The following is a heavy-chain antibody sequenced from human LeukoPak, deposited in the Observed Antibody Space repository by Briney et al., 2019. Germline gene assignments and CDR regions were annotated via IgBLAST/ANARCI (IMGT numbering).Heavy chain of an antibody. J-gene: IGHJ4*02. CDR1: GFTFSKYG. D-gene: IGHD6-19*01. CDR3: AGSSGWLFDY. CDR2: IKEDGSQI. Sequence: GGSLRLSCAAPGFTFSKYGMNGVRQAPGKGREGVANIKEDGSQIYYADSVKGRFTISRDNPKNSVSLQMNSLRAEDTAVYYCAGSSGWLFDYWGQGTLVAVSS. V-gene: IGHV3-7*01.